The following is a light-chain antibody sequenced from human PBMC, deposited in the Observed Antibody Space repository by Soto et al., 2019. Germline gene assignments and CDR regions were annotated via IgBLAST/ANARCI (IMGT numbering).Light chain of an antibody. CDR1: QNIDRD. V-gene: IGKV3-15*01. Sequence: ILMTQSSATLSVSPGERVILSCRASQNIDRDLAWYQQKPGQAPRLLIFDASTRATGVPARFSGSGSGTEFTLTISSLQSADFATYYCQQYYSWPRGTFGQGTKVDIK. J-gene: IGKJ1*01. CDR2: DAS. CDR3: QQYYSWPRGT.